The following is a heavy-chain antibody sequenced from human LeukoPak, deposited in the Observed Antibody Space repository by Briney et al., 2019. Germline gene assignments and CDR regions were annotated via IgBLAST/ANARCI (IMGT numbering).Heavy chain of an antibody. CDR1: GFTFINYA. J-gene: IGHJ4*02. D-gene: IGHD3-22*01. CDR2: IDAGNGNT. CDR3: ARLYYHDNSGYPFGVFDY. V-gene: IGHV1-3*01. Sequence: ASVEVSCKASGFTFINYAIHWVRQAPGQGLEWMGWIDAGNGNTKYSQKFQGRVSITRDTSASTAYMELSSLKSEDTAVYYCARLYYHDNSGYPFGVFDYWGQGTLVAVSS.